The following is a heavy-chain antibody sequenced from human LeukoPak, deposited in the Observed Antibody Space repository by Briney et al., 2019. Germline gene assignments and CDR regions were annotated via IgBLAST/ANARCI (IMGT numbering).Heavy chain of an antibody. V-gene: IGHV3-23*01. J-gene: IGHJ4*02. CDR2: ISGSGGST. CDR3: ARASGRQLWYSFDY. Sequence: GGSLRLSCAASGFTFSSYAMSWVRQAPGKGLEWVSAISGSGGSTYYADSVKGRFTISRDNSKNTLYLQMNSLRAEDTAVYYCARASGRQLWYSFDYWGQGTLVTVSS. CDR1: GFTFSSYA. D-gene: IGHD5-18*01.